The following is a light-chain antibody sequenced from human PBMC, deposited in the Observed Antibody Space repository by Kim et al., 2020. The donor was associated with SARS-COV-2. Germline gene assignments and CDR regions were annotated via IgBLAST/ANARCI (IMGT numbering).Light chain of an antibody. Sequence: CPVERATPSCRPRQCVSSRYLAWYQQKPGHPPSLLIYAVSSRATGIPDRFSGSGSGTDFILTISRLEPEDFAGYYCQQYGSSPLTFGGGTRVEIK. V-gene: IGKV3-20*01. CDR2: AVS. CDR3: QQYGSSPLT. J-gene: IGKJ4*01. CDR1: QCVSSRY.